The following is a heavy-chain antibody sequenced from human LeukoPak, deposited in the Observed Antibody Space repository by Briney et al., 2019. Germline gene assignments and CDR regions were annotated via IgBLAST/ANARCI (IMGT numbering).Heavy chain of an antibody. D-gene: IGHD6-6*01. J-gene: IGHJ6*03. Sequence: ASVKVSCKASGYTFTIYGISLVRQAPGQGLEWMGWISAYNGNTNYAQKLQGRVTMTTDTSTSTAYMELRSLRSGDTAVYYCARSPPSARPSDMDYYYMDVWGKGTTVTVSS. CDR1: GYTFTIYG. V-gene: IGHV1-18*01. CDR2: ISAYNGNT. CDR3: ARSPPSARPSDMDYYYMDV.